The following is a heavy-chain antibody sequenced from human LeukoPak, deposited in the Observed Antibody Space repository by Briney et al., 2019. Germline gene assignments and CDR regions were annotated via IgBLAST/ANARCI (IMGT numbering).Heavy chain of an antibody. CDR3: ARDLHYGSGSYLIDAFDI. CDR2: ISSSSSYI. D-gene: IGHD3-10*01. CDR1: GFTFSSYS. Sequence: PGGSLRLSCAASGFTFSSYSMNWVRQAPGKGLEWVSSISSSSSYIYYADSVKGRFTISRDNAKNSLYLQMNSLRAEDTAVYYCARDLHYGSGSYLIDAFDIWGQGTMVTVSS. J-gene: IGHJ3*02. V-gene: IGHV3-21*01.